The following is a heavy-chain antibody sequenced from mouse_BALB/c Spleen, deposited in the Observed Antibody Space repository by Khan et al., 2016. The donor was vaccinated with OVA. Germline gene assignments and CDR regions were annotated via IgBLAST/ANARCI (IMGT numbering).Heavy chain of an antibody. CDR1: GYTFTNYG. V-gene: IGHV9-1*02. D-gene: IGHD6-2*01. CDR3: ARISSYRYSDV. CDR2: INTYTGEP. J-gene: IGHJ1*01. Sequence: QIQLVQSGPELKKPGETVKISCKASGYTFTNYGMNWVKQAPGKGLKWMGWINTYTGEPTYADDFKGRFVFSLETSASTAYLQISNLKNEDMTTYFCARISSYRYSDVRGAGTTVTVSS.